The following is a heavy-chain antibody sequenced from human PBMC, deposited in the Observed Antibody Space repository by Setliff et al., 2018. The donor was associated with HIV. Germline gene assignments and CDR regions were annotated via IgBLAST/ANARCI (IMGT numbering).Heavy chain of an antibody. D-gene: IGHD7-27*01. CDR3: ARSRLGSWFDP. CDR2: MNPNSGNT. J-gene: IGHJ5*02. V-gene: IGHV1-8*02. Sequence: ASVKVSCKASGYTFTNYDINWVRQAAGQGLEWMGWMNPNSGNTGYAQKFQGRVTMTRNTSISTAYMELSSLRSEDTAVYYCARSRLGSWFDPWGQGTLVTVSS. CDR1: GYTFTNYD.